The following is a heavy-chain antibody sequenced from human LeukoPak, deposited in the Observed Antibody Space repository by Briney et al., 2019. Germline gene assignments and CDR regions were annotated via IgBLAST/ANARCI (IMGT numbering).Heavy chain of an antibody. CDR1: GGSFSGYY. D-gene: IGHD3-10*01. CDR3: ARGYRSGTPWDI. CDR2: INHSGST. V-gene: IGHV4-34*01. Sequence: SETLSLTCAVYGGSFSGYYWSWLRQPPGKGLEWIGEINHSGSTNYNPSLTSRVTISLDTYKNQFSLKLSSVTAADTAVYYCARGYRSGTPWDIWGQGTMVTVSS. J-gene: IGHJ3*02.